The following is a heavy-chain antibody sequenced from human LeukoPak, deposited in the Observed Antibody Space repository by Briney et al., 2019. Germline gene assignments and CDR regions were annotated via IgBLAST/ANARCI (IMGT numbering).Heavy chain of an antibody. J-gene: IGHJ4*02. CDR2: ISAYNGNT. CDR3: ARDLGVEMATIRDY. V-gene: IGHV1-18*01. CDR1: GYTFTSYG. Sequence: ASVKVSCKASGYTFTSYGISWVRQAPGQGLEWMGWISAYNGNTNYAQKLQGRVTMTTDTSTSTAYMELRSLRSDDTAVYYCARDLGVEMATIRDYWGQGTLVTVSS. D-gene: IGHD5-24*01.